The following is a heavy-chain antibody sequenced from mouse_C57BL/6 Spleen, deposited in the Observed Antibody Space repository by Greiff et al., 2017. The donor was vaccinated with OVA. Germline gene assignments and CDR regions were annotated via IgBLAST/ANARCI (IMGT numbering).Heavy chain of an antibody. CDR1: GYTFTSYW. J-gene: IGHJ4*01. Sequence: VQLQQPGAELVKPGASVKLSCKASGYTFTSYWMHWVKQRPGQGLEWIGMIHPNSGSTNYNEKFKSKATLTVDKSSSTAYMQRSSLTSEDSSVYYCARWGLRQGDYYAMDYWGQGTSVTVSS. V-gene: IGHV1-64*01. CDR2: IHPNSGST. D-gene: IGHD2-4*01. CDR3: ARWGLRQGDYYAMDY.